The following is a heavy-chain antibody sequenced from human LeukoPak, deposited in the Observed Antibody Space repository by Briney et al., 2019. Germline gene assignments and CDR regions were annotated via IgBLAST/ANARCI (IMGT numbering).Heavy chain of an antibody. CDR2: INPNSGGT. CDR1: GDTFTSYA. Sequence: ASVKVSCKASGDTFTSYAMHWVRQAPGQGLEWMGWINPNSGGTNYAQKFQGWVTMTRDTSISTAYMELSRLRSDDTAVYYCARGRAIYGVVINPWDYYYGMDVWGQGTTVTVSS. D-gene: IGHD3-3*01. J-gene: IGHJ6*02. V-gene: IGHV1-2*04. CDR3: ARGRAIYGVVINPWDYYYGMDV.